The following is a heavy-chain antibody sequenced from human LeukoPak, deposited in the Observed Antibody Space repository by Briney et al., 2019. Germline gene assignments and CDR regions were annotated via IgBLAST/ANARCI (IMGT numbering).Heavy chain of an antibody. CDR3: ARDAAYYYDSSPGTFDY. Sequence: GGSLRLSCAASGFTFSNYGMHWVRQAPGKGLEWVAFIRYGGSNKYYADSVKGRFTISRDNAKNSLYLQMNSLRAEDTAVYYCARDAAYYYDSSPGTFDYWGQGTLVTVSS. J-gene: IGHJ4*02. V-gene: IGHV3-30*02. CDR2: IRYGGSNK. CDR1: GFTFSNYG. D-gene: IGHD3-22*01.